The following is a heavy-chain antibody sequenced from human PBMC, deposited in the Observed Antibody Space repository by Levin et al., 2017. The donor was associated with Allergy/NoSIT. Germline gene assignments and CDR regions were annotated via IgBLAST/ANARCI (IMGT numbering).Heavy chain of an antibody. CDR3: ARHPDCSSTSCYRDWFDP. J-gene: IGHJ5*02. CDR1: GYSFTSYW. V-gene: IGHV5-51*01. Sequence: LGESLKISCKGSGYSFTSYWIGWVRQMPGKGLEWMGIIYPGDSDTRYSPSFQGQVTISADKSISTAYLQWSSLKASDTAMYYCARHPDCSSTSCYRDWFDPWGQGTLVTVSS. CDR2: IYPGDSDT. D-gene: IGHD2-2*01.